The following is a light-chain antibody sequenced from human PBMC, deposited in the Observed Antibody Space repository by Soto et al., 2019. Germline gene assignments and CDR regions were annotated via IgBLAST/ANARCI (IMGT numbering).Light chain of an antibody. CDR1: QSVGGA. CDR3: QQDKNWPPLT. J-gene: IGKJ4*01. Sequence: EIVMTQSPATLSVSPGETATLSCRASQSVGGAVAWYQHKPGQAPRLLIVGAFIRATGVPGRFSGGGSGTEFTLTISSLQSEDCAVYYCQQDKNWPPLTFGGGTTVEIK. CDR2: GAF. V-gene: IGKV3-15*01.